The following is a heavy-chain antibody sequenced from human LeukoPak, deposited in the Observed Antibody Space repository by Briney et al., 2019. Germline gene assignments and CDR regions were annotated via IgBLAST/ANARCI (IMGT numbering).Heavy chain of an antibody. V-gene: IGHV1-24*01. CDR3: ATLMYSSSSYNWFDP. CDR1: GYTLTELS. CDR2: FDPEDGET. Sequence: ASVKVSCKVSGYTLTELSMHWVRQAPGKGLEWMGGFDPEDGETIYAQKFQGRVTMTEDTSTDTAYMELSSLRSEDTAVYYCATLMYSSSSYNWFDPWGQGTLVTVSS. J-gene: IGHJ5*02. D-gene: IGHD6-6*01.